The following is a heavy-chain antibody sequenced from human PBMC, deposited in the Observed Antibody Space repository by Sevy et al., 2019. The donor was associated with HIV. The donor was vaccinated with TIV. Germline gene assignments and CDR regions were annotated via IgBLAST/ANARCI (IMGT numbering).Heavy chain of an antibody. CDR2: ISGSGGGR. V-gene: IGHV3-23*01. J-gene: IGHJ4*02. D-gene: IGHD6-19*01. CDR1: GFTFSSYA. CDR3: AKDLSGAVAGTFDY. Sequence: GGSLRLSCAASGFTFSSYAMSWVRQAPGKGLEWVSAISGSGGGRYYADSVKGRFTISRDNSKNTLYLQMNSLRAEDTAVYYCAKDLSGAVAGTFDYWGQGTLVTVSS.